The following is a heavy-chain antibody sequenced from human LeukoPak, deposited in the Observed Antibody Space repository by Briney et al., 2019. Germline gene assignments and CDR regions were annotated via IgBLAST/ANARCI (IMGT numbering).Heavy chain of an antibody. CDR3: ARDESVRGLEDY. CDR2: IIPSDGFT. CDR1: GYTFTSYG. V-gene: IGHV1-46*01. Sequence: ASVKVSCKASGYTFTSYGISWVRQAPGQGLEWMGMIIPSDGFTSYAQKFQGRVTMTRDMSTSTVYMELSSLRSEDTAVYYCARDESVRGLEDYWGQGTLVTVSS. J-gene: IGHJ4*02. D-gene: IGHD3-10*01.